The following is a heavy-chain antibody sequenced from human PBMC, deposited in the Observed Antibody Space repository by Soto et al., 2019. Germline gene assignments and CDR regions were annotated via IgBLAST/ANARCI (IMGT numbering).Heavy chain of an antibody. Sequence: EVQLVESGGGLVQPGGSLRLSCAASGFTFSSYSMNWVRQAPGKGLEWVSYISSSSSTIYYADSVKGRFTISRDNDKNSLYLQMYSLRAEDTAVYYCARDYYDSSGYSADFDYWGQGTLVTVSS. V-gene: IGHV3-48*01. CDR3: ARDYYDSSGYSADFDY. CDR2: ISSSSSTI. D-gene: IGHD3-22*01. J-gene: IGHJ4*02. CDR1: GFTFSSYS.